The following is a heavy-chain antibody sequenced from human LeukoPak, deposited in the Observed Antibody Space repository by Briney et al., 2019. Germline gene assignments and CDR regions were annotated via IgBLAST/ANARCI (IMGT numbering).Heavy chain of an antibody. CDR3: ARDPGNDFVVPGDP. V-gene: IGHV7-4-1*02. J-gene: IGHJ5*02. Sequence: ASVKVSCKASGYAFIDYAINWVRQAPGQGLEWMGWINTNTGNPTYAQGFTGRFVFSLDTSVSTTYLQISSLKAEDTAVYYCARDPGNDFVVPGDPWGQGTLVTVSS. D-gene: IGHD2-2*01. CDR1: GYAFIDYA. CDR2: INTNTGNP.